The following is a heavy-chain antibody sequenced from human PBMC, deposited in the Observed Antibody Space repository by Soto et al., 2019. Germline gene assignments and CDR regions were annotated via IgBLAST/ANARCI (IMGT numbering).Heavy chain of an antibody. D-gene: IGHD3-9*01. J-gene: IGHJ3*02. CDR1: GYTFTSYY. CDR3: ASPRNDIGPFDI. V-gene: IGHV1-46*03. Sequence: GASVKVSCKASGYTFTSYYMHWVRQAPGQGLEWMGIINPSGGSTSYAQKFQGRVTMTRDTSTSTVYMELSSLRSEDTAVYYCASPRNDIGPFDIWGQGTIVTVSS. CDR2: INPSGGST.